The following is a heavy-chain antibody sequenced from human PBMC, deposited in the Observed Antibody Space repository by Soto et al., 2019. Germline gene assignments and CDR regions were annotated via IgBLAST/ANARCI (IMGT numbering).Heavy chain of an antibody. J-gene: IGHJ5*02. CDR3: ANLPPPPEWFDP. V-gene: IGHV1-2*06. Sequence: GASVKVSCKASGYTFTGYFIHWLRHAPGQGLEWMGRINPNSGATNYARKFQDRVTMTRDTSINTAYMELSSLRSDDTAIYYCANLPPPPEWFDPWGQGTLVTLSS. CDR2: INPNSGAT. CDR1: GYTFTGYF.